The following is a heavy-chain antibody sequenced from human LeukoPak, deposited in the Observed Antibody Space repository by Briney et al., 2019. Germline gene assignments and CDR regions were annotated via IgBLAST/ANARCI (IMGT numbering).Heavy chain of an antibody. V-gene: IGHV4-59*08. CDR1: GGSISSYY. J-gene: IGHJ6*02. CDR2: IYYSGST. D-gene: IGHD4-4*01. Sequence: SETLSLTCTVSGGSISSYYWSWIRQPPGKGLEWIGYIYYSGSTNYNPSLKSRVTISVDTSKNQFSLKLSSVTAADTAVYYCASSTYSNPYYYYGMDVWGQGTTVTVSS. CDR3: ASSTYSNPYYYYGMDV.